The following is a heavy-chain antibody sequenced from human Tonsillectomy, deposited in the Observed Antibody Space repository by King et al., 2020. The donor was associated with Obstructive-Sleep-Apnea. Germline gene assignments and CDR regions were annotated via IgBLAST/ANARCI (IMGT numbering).Heavy chain of an antibody. CDR3: AKDATGYRSSWPNWFDP. CDR2: ISWNSGSI. CDR1: GFTFDDYA. D-gene: IGHD6-13*01. V-gene: IGHV3-9*01. Sequence: VQLVESGGGLVKPGGSLRLSCAASGFTFDDYAMHWVRQAPGKGLEWVSGISWNSGSIGYADSVKGRFTISRDNAKNSLYLQMNSLRAEDTALYYCAKDATGYRSSWPNWFDPWGQGTLVTVSS. J-gene: IGHJ5*02.